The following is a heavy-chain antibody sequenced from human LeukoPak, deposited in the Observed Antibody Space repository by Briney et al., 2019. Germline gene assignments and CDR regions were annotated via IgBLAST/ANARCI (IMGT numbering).Heavy chain of an antibody. J-gene: IGHJ4*02. D-gene: IGHD6-19*01. V-gene: IGHV3-20*01. CDR3: ARFSAVAGTDY. Sequence: GGSLRLSCAASGFTFSSYGMSGVRQAPGKGLEWVSGINWNGGSTGYADSVKGRFTISRDNAKNSLYLQMNSLRAEDTALYHCARFSAVAGTDYWGQGTQVTVSS. CDR2: INWNGGST. CDR1: GFTFSSYG.